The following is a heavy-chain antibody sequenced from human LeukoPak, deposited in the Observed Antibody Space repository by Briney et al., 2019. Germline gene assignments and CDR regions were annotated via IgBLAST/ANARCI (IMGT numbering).Heavy chain of an antibody. D-gene: IGHD6-13*01. CDR2: IYTSGST. J-gene: IGHJ3*02. Sequence: SETLSLTCTVSGGSISSYYWSWIRQPAGKGLEWIGRIYTSGSTNYNPSLKSRVTMSVDTSKNQFSLKLSSVTAADTAVYYCARDLTAAGCAGAFDIWGQGTTVTVSS. CDR1: GGSISSYY. CDR3: ARDLTAAGCAGAFDI. V-gene: IGHV4-4*07.